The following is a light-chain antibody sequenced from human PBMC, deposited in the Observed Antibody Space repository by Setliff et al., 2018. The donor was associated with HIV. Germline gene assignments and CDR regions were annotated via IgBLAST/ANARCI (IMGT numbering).Light chain of an antibody. V-gene: IGLV1-40*01. CDR2: GNN. CDR1: NSNIGAGYD. J-gene: IGLJ1*01. Sequence: QSVLTQPPSVSGAPGQRVTISCTGSNSNIGAGYDVHWYQQVPGKAPKLLIYGNNNRPSGVPDRLSGSKSGTSASLAITGLQAEDEADYYCQSYDISLSGSVFGTGTRSPS. CDR3: QSYDISLSGSV.